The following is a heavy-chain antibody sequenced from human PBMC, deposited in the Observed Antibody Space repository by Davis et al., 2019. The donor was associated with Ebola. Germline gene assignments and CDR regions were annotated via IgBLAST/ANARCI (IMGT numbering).Heavy chain of an antibody. CDR2: ISSSGSTI. J-gene: IGHJ4*02. CDR3: ARDRLLLWFREWGHFDY. D-gene: IGHD3-10*01. V-gene: IGHV3-11*04. Sequence: GESLKISCAASGFTFSDYYMSWIRQAPGKGLEWVSYISSSGSTIYYADSVKGRFTISRDNAKNSLYLQMNSLRDEDTAVYYCARDRLLLWFREWGHFDYWGQGTLVTVSS. CDR1: GFTFSDYY.